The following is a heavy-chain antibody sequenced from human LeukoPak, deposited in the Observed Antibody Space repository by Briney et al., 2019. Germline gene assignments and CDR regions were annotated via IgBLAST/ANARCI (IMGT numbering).Heavy chain of an antibody. V-gene: IGHV3-23*01. CDR2: ISGSGGST. Sequence: GGSLRLSCAASGFTFSSYAMSWVRQAPGKGLEWVSAISGSGGSTYYADSVKGRFTISRDNSKNTLYLQMNSLRAEDTAVYYCAKDPTIFGVVISLFDYWGQGTLVTVSS. CDR3: AKDPTIFGVVISLFDY. J-gene: IGHJ4*02. CDR1: GFTFSSYA. D-gene: IGHD3-3*01.